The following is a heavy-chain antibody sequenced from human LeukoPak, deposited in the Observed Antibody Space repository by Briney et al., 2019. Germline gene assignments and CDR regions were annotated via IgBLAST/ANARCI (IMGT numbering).Heavy chain of an antibody. D-gene: IGHD4-17*01. V-gene: IGHV3-74*01. CDR2: INPDGSSS. CDR3: VRQAVSGDSGIAY. Sequence: GGSLRLSCAASGFTFSAYWMSWVRQAPGKGLEWVSRINPDGSSSNYADSMKGRFTMSRDNAKSMVYLQMDGLRAEDTAVFSCVRQAVSGDSGIAYWGRGVLVTVSS. J-gene: IGHJ4*02. CDR1: GFTFSAYW.